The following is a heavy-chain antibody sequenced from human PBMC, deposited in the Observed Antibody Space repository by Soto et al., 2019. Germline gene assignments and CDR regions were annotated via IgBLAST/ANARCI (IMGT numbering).Heavy chain of an antibody. CDR1: GYSFTSYW. V-gene: IGHV5-10-1*03. CDR3: ARPRGDYYDSSGYYNPLGY. J-gene: IGHJ4*02. CDR2: IDPSDSYT. Sequence: EVQLVQSGAEVKKPGESLRISCKGSGYSFTSYWISWVRQMPGKGLEWMGRIDPSDSYTNYSPSFQGHVTISADKSISTAYLQWSSLKASDTAMYYCARPRGDYYDSSGYYNPLGYWGQGTLVTVSS. D-gene: IGHD3-22*01.